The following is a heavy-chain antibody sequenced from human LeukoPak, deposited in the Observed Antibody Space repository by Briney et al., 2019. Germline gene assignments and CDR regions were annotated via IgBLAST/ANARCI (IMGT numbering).Heavy chain of an antibody. CDR3: AKDLISRGYSYSFDY. V-gene: IGHV3-7*01. CDR1: GFTFSSYS. D-gene: IGHD2-21*01. CDR2: IKQDGSEK. J-gene: IGHJ4*02. Sequence: GGSLRLSCAASGFTFSSYSMNWVRQAPGKGLEWVANIKQDGSEKYYVDSVKGRFTISIDNSKNTLYLQMNSLRAEDTAVYYCAKDLISRGYSYSFDYWGQGTLVTVSS.